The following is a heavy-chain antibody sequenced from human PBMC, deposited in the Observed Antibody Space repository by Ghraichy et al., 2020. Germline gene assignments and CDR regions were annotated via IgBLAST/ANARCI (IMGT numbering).Heavy chain of an antibody. J-gene: IGHJ4*02. CDR1: GFTLSNYW. CDR3: AREYCSGGRCYFGTGGSHFDY. V-gene: IGHV3-74*01. CDR2: INSGGSST. Sequence: GGSLRLSCAASGFTLSNYWMHWVRQAPGKGLVWVSRINSGGSSTTYADSVKGRFTISRDNAKNTLYLQMHGLRVDDTAVYYCAREYCSGGRCYFGTGGSHFDYWGRGTLVTVSS. D-gene: IGHD2-15*01.